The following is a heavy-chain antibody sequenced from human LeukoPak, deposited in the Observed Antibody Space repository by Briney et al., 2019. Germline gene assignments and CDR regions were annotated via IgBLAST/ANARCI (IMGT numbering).Heavy chain of an antibody. Sequence: PSETLSLTCTVSGGSISNSSYYWGWIRQPPGKGLEWIGSIYYSGSTYYNPSLKSRVTISVDTSKNQFSLKLSSVTAADTAVYYCARFYGSGRFFDYWGQGTLVTVSS. CDR1: GGSISNSSYY. CDR2: IYYSGST. D-gene: IGHD3-10*01. J-gene: IGHJ4*02. V-gene: IGHV4-39*07. CDR3: ARFYGSGRFFDY.